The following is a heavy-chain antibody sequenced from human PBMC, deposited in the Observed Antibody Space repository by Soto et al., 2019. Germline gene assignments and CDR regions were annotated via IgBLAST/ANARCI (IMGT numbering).Heavy chain of an antibody. Sequence: QVQLQESGPGLVKPSGTLSPTCAVSGDSINSSNWWSWVRQPPGKGLEWIGEIYHSGTINYNPSLKSRISISLDKSKNQFSLKLNSVTAADTAVYFCASSKRPTVLVDYWGQGALVTVSS. J-gene: IGHJ4*02. V-gene: IGHV4-4*02. CDR1: GDSINSSNW. CDR2: IYHSGTI. CDR3: ASSKRPTVLVDY. D-gene: IGHD2-8*02.